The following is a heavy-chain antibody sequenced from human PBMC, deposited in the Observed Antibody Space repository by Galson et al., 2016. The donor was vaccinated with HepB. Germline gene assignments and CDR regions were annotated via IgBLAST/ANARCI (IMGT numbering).Heavy chain of an antibody. CDR1: GFTVSHNY. CDR2: IYSNGVT. V-gene: IGHV3-53*01. Sequence: SLRLSCAASGFTVSHNYMRWVRQAPGKGLEWVALIYSNGVTDYADSVRGRFTIPRDNSKNTLFLRMSSLRADDTDVYYCARDGGVKSGGDYWGQGTLVTVSS. J-gene: IGHJ4*02. CDR3: ARDGGVKSGGDY. D-gene: IGHD2-8*02.